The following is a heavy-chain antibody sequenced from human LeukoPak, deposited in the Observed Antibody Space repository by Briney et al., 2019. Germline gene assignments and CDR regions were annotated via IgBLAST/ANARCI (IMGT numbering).Heavy chain of an antibody. CDR3: ARHSSSWYYFDY. V-gene: IGHV1-8*01. D-gene: IGHD6-13*01. CDR2: MNPNSGNT. J-gene: IGHJ4*02. Sequence: ASVKVSCKASGYTFTSYDINWVRQATGQGLEWMGWMNPNSGNTGYAQKFQGRVTITADESTSTAYMELSSLRSEDTAVYYCARHSSSWYYFDYWGQGTLVTVSS. CDR1: GYTFTSYD.